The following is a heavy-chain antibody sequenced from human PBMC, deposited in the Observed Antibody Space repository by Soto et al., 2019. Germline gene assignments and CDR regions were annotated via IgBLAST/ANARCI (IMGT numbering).Heavy chain of an antibody. CDR2: IHYTGST. J-gene: IGHJ5*02. CDR1: GGSISGYY. V-gene: IGHV4-59*08. Sequence: SETLSLTCTVSGGSISGYYWSWFRQPPGKGLEWIGYIHYTGSTNYDPSLKSRVTISADTSRHQFSLKMSSVTASDTAVYFCARHSTSSTNNWFDPWGQGTLVTVSS. CDR3: ARHSTSSTNNWFDP.